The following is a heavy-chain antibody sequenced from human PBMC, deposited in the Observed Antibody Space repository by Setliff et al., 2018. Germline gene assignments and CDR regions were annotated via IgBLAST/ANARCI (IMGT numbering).Heavy chain of an antibody. D-gene: IGHD6-19*01. Sequence: ASEKVSCKASGYTFTPYYMHWVRQAPGQGLEWMGVINPKGGSTSYAQMFQGRVTMTRDTSTSTVYMDLSSLRSEDTAVYYCARAAHYGSGSHYFDNWGQGTLVTVSS. V-gene: IGHV1-46*01. CDR3: ARAAHYGSGSHYFDN. J-gene: IGHJ4*01. CDR1: GYTFTPYY. CDR2: INPKGGST.